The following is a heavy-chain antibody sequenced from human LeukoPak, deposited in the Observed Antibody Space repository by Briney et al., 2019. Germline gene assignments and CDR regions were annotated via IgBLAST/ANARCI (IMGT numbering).Heavy chain of an antibody. CDR3: ARHIETYMITFGGAHFDY. Sequence: SETLSLTCTVSGGSISSSSYYWGWIRQPPGKGLEWIGSIYYSGSTYYNPSLKSRVTISVDTSKNQFSLKLSSVTAADTAVYYCARHIETYMITFGGAHFDYWGQGTLVTVSS. V-gene: IGHV4-39*01. CDR1: GGSISSSSYY. J-gene: IGHJ4*02. CDR2: IYYSGST. D-gene: IGHD3-16*01.